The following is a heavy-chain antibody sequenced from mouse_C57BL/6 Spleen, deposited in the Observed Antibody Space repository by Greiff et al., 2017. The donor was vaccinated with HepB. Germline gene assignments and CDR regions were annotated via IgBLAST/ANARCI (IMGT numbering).Heavy chain of an antibody. V-gene: IGHV3-8*01. D-gene: IGHD2-4*01. Sequence: EVQLQQSGPGLAKPSQTLSLTCSVTGYSITSDYWNWIRKFPGNKLEYMGYISYSGSTYYNPSLKSRISITRDTSKNQYYLQLNSVTTEDTATYYCARGRSIYYDHWYFDVWGTGTTVTVSS. CDR3: ARGRSIYYDHWYFDV. CDR2: ISYSGST. J-gene: IGHJ1*03. CDR1: GYSITSDY.